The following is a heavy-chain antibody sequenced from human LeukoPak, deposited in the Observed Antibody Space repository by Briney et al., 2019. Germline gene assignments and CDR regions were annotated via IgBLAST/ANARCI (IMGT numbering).Heavy chain of an antibody. CDR3: ARRKLRFLEWLPVPFDY. D-gene: IGHD3-3*01. CDR2: INHSGST. J-gene: IGHJ4*02. Sequence: PSETLSLTCAVYGGSFSGYYWSWIRQPPGKGLEWIGEINHSGSTNYNPSLKGRVTISVDTSKNQFSLKLSSVTAADTAVYYCARRKLRFLEWLPVPFDYWGQGTLVTVSS. V-gene: IGHV4-34*01. CDR1: GGSFSGYY.